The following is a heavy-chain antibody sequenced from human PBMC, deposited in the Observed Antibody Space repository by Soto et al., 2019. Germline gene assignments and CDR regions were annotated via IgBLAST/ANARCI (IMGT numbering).Heavy chain of an antibody. D-gene: IGHD4-17*01. Sequence: ASVKVSCKASGYTFTSYGISWVRQAPGQGLEWMGWISAYNGNTNYAQKLQGRVTMTRNTSTSTAYMELSSLRSEDTAVYYCARAAVTTDFDYWGQGTLVTVSS. V-gene: IGHV1-18*01. CDR2: ISAYNGNT. CDR1: GYTFTSYG. CDR3: ARAAVTTDFDY. J-gene: IGHJ4*02.